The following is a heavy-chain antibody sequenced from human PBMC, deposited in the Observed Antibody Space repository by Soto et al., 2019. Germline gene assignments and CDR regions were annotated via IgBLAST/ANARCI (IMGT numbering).Heavy chain of an antibody. Sequence: GASVKVSYKVSGYTLPKLSRHWVRQVPGKGLEWMGGFDPEDGETIYAQKFQGRVTMTEDTSTDTAYMELSSLRSEDTAVYYCATAIEAGYCSGGSCSTPSFDYWG. CDR3: ATAIEAGYCSGGSCSTPSFDY. J-gene: IGHJ4*01. D-gene: IGHD2-15*01. CDR2: FDPEDGET. CDR1: GYTLPKLS. V-gene: IGHV1-24*01.